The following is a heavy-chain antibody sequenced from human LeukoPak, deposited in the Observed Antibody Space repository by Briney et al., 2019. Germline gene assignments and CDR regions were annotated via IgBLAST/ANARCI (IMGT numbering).Heavy chain of an antibody. D-gene: IGHD3-10*01. CDR2: ISGSGGST. CDR1: GFTFSSYG. CDR3: AKLGPPDYYGSGSYIFDY. J-gene: IGHJ4*02. V-gene: IGHV3-23*01. Sequence: PGGSLRLSCAASGFTFSSYGMSWVRQAPGKGLEWVSAISGSGGSTYYADSVKGRFTISRDNSKNTLYLQMNSLRAEDTAVYYCAKLGPPDYYGSGSYIFDYWGQGTLVTVSS.